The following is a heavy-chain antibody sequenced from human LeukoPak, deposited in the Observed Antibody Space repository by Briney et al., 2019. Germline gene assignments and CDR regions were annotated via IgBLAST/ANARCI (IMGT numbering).Heavy chain of an antibody. CDR1: GGTFSSYA. D-gene: IGHD4-11*01. CDR3: ARASDSNEDYYYYMDV. CDR2: IIPIFGTA. J-gene: IGHJ6*03. Sequence: ASVKVSCKASGGTFSSYAISWVRQAPGQGLEWMGGIIPIFGTANYAQKFQGRVTITTDESTSTAYMELSSLRSEDTAVYYCARASDSNEDYYYYMDVWSKGTTVTVSS. V-gene: IGHV1-69*05.